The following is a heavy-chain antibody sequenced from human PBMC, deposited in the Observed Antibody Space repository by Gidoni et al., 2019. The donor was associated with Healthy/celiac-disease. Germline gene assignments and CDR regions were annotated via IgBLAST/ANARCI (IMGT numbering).Heavy chain of an antibody. CDR1: GGTFSSYA. CDR3: ARGGVPAATHYYYYSMDV. CDR2: IIPIFGTA. Sequence: QVQLVQSGAEVKKPGSSVKVSCKASGGTFSSYAISWVRQAPGQGLEWMGGIIPIFGTANYAQKFQGRVTITADESTSTAYMELSSLRSEDTAVYYCARGGVPAATHYYYYSMDVWGKGTTVTVSS. D-gene: IGHD2-2*01. J-gene: IGHJ6*03. V-gene: IGHV1-69*01.